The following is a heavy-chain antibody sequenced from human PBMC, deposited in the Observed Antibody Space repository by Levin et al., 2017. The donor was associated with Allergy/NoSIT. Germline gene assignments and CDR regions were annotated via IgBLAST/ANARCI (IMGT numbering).Heavy chain of an antibody. V-gene: IGHV2-70*11. J-gene: IGHJ6*03. Sequence: QTLSLTCTFSGFSLSTSGMCVSWIRQPPGKALEWLARIDWDDDKYYSTSLKTRLTISKDTSKNQVVLTMTNMDPVDTATYYCARTQIITMVRGVITPDYYYYMDVWGKGTTVTVSS. CDR3: ARTQIITMVRGVITPDYYYYMDV. CDR1: GFSLSTSGMC. CDR2: IDWDDDK. D-gene: IGHD3-10*01.